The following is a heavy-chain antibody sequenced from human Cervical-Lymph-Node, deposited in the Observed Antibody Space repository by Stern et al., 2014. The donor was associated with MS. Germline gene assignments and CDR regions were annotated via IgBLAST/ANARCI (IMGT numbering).Heavy chain of an antibody. CDR3: ARDLFYNSGRGVYWYFDL. CDR1: GDSVSTSTAA. D-gene: IGHD5-12*01. CDR2: TYYRATWYD. J-gene: IGHJ2*01. Sequence: SGPGLVKPSQTLSLTCAISGDSVSTSTAAWNWIRQSPSRGLEWLGRTYYRATWYDDYAVSVKSRITINADTSKNQFSLQLNFATPEDTAVYYCARDLFYNSGRGVYWYFDLWGRGTLVTVSS. V-gene: IGHV6-1*02.